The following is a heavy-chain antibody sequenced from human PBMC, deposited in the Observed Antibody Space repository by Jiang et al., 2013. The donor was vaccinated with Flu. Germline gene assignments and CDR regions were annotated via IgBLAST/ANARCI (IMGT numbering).Heavy chain of an antibody. CDR2: TYYKSKWCN. Sequence: SQTLSLTCVISGDSVSSNSATWNWIRQSPSRGLEWLGRTYYKSKWCNDYAVSVKSRIIINPDTSKNQFSLQLNSVTPEDTAVYYCARGGPIAVPDVDDAIDIWGQGTMVSVSS. V-gene: IGHV6-1*01. CDR3: ARGGPIAVPDVDDAIDI. CDR1: GDSVSSNSAT. D-gene: IGHD6-19*01. J-gene: IGHJ3*02.